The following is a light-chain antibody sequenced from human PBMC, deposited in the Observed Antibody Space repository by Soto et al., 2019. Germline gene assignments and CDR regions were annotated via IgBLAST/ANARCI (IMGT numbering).Light chain of an antibody. Sequence: DVVMTQSPLSLSVIPGQPASISCRSSQSPVTSDGNTYLNWFHQRPGQSPRRLIYKISNRDSGVPDRVIGSGSGTEFTLKISRVEAEDVGIYYCMQGTSWPYTFGQGTKLEI. V-gene: IGKV2-30*01. CDR1: QSPVTSDGNTY. J-gene: IGKJ2*01. CDR2: KIS. CDR3: MQGTSWPYT.